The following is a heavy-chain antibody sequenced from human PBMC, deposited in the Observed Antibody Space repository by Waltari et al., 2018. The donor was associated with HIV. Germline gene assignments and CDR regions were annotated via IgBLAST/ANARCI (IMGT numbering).Heavy chain of an antibody. CDR2: IREDGSHK. CDR1: GCHFSGDW. D-gene: IGHD2-15*01. J-gene: IGHJ5*02. V-gene: IGHV3-7*02. Sequence: EVQVVESGGDLVQPGGSLRLSCAVSGCHFSGDWMAGVRQTPGRGREWVASIREDGSHKYYVDSVKGRFTISRDNAKNSLYLQMNSLRAEDTAVYCCTVVDGPWGQGTLVTVSS. CDR3: TVVDGP.